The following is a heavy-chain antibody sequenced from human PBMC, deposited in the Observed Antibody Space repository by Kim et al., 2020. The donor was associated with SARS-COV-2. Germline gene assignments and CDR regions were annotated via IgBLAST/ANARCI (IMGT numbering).Heavy chain of an antibody. Sequence: ASVKVSCKASGYTFTAYFIHWVRQGPGQGLEWMGWLNPKSGDTPYAQKFQGRVTMTSDTSITTAYMEVSGLRSDDTADYYCARSVPSSPHDYWGQGTLVT. D-gene: IGHD6-19*01. CDR1: GYTFTAYF. J-gene: IGHJ4*02. V-gene: IGHV1-2*02. CDR2: LNPKSGDT. CDR3: ARSVPSSPHDY.